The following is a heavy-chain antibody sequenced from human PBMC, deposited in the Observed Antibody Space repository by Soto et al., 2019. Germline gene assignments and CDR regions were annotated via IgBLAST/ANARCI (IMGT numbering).Heavy chain of an antibody. Sequence: WASVKVSCKASGGTFSSYAISWVRQAPGQGLEWMGGIIPIFGTANYAQKFQGRVTITADESTSTAYMELSSLRSEDTAVYYCARASGRNSGWHPERDYYGMDVWGQGTTVTVSS. D-gene: IGHD6-19*01. J-gene: IGHJ6*02. V-gene: IGHV1-69*13. CDR2: IIPIFGTA. CDR1: GGTFSSYA. CDR3: ARASGRNSGWHPERDYYGMDV.